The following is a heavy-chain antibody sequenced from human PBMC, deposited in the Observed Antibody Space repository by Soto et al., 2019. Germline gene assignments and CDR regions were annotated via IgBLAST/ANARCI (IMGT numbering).Heavy chain of an antibody. CDR2: ISGSGGST. V-gene: IGHV3-23*01. D-gene: IGHD2-15*01. CDR3: ARVHCSGGSCINFMDV. CDR1: GFTFSSYA. Sequence: EVQLLESGGGLVQPGGSLRLSCAASGFTFSSYAMSWVRQAPGKGLEWVSAISGSGGSTYYADSVKGRFTISRDNSKNTLYLQMNSLRAEDTAVYYCARVHCSGGSCINFMDVWGQGTTVTVSS. J-gene: IGHJ6*02.